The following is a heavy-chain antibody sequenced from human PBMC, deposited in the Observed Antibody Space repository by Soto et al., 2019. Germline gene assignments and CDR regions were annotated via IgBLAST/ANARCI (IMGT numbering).Heavy chain of an antibody. D-gene: IGHD6-19*01. CDR1: GFTFSNYT. Sequence: GGSLRLSCAASGFTFSNYTMSWVRQAPGKGLEWVSGISASGSGTYHADSVKGRFTISRDNSKNTLYLQMDSLRAEDTALYYCAIPPPLRLPMAGHSDYWGQGTLVTVSS. V-gene: IGHV3-23*01. CDR3: AIPPPLRLPMAGHSDY. J-gene: IGHJ4*02. CDR2: ISASGSGT.